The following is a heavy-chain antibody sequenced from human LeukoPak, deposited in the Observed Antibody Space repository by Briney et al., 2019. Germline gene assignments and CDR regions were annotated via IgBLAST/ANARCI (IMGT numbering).Heavy chain of an antibody. CDR1: GGTFSSYA. D-gene: IGHD3-22*01. CDR3: ARYDDTSELAFDI. Sequence: WASVKVSCKASGGTFSSYAISWVRQAPGQGLEWMGWINPNSGGTNYAQKFQGRVTMTRDTSINTAYMELSRLRSDDTAVYYCARYDDTSELAFDIWGQGTMVTVSS. V-gene: IGHV1-2*02. CDR2: INPNSGGT. J-gene: IGHJ3*02.